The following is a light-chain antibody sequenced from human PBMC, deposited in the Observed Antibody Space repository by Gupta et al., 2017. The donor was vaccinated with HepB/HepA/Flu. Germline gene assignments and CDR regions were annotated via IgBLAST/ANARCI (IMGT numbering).Light chain of an antibody. Sequence: DIQVTQSPSSLSASLGDRVTITCRASQSISNLLNWYQQKPGKAPKLLIFAASTLQSGVPSRFTGSGSGTDFTLTISSLQPEDFATYYCQQSYRTPPWTFGQGTKVELK. CDR3: QQSYRTPPWT. V-gene: IGKV1-39*01. CDR2: AAS. J-gene: IGKJ1*01. CDR1: QSISNL.